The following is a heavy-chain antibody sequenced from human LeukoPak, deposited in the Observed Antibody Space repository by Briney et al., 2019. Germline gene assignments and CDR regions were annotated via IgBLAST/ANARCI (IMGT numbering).Heavy chain of an antibody. V-gene: IGHV1-46*01. J-gene: IGHJ4*02. CDR1: GYTFTSYY. D-gene: IGHD3-9*01. Sequence: ASVKVSCKASGYTFTSYYMHWVRQAPGQGLEWMGIINPSGGSTSYAQKFQGRVTMTRDTSTSTVYMELSSLRSEDTAVYYCARETRFYDILTGTGYYSDYWGQGTLVTVSS. CDR3: ARETRFYDILTGTGYYSDY. CDR2: INPSGGST.